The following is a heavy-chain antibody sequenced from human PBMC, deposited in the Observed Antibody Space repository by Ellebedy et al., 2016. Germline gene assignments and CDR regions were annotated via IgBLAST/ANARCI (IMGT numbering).Heavy chain of an antibody. CDR2: MYYSGTT. J-gene: IGHJ3*02. CDR1: GGSVSGSNKY. Sequence: SETLSLXXTVSGGSVSGSNKYWGWIRQPPGKGLEWIGTMYYSGTTYYNPSLRSRVTISADTSKNQFSLKLSSVTAADTAVYFCARHSVLRFFNYFPGGTFDIWGQGRLVTVSS. D-gene: IGHD3-3*01. CDR3: ARHSVLRFFNYFPGGTFDI. V-gene: IGHV4-39*01.